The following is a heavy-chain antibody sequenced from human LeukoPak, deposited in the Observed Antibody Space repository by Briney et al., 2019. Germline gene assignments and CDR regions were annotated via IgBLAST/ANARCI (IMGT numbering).Heavy chain of an antibody. V-gene: IGHV5-51*01. J-gene: IGHJ4*02. CDR1: DYRFTNSW. Sequence: GKPLKISCKGSDYRFTNSWIGWFRQMPGKGLKWMGFIYPGDSDTRYNPSFQGQVTISADKSISTAYLQWYSLEASDTAVYHCAIAGDSSTSCYRCFDYWGQGTLVTVSS. CDR3: AIAGDSSTSCYRCFDY. D-gene: IGHD2-2*02. CDR2: IYPGDSDT.